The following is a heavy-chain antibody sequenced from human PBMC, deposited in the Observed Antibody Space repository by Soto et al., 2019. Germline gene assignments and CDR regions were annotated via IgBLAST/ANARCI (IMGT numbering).Heavy chain of an antibody. D-gene: IGHD3-22*01. CDR3: VRSYYYDNSGYDDGLFDY. CDR1: GYYFISYY. V-gene: IGHV1-46*03. Sequence: ASVKVSCKAAGYYFISYYMHWVRQAPGQELEWMGLIYPNGGSTSYAQKFQGRVTMTRDTSTSTVYMELSGLTSEDTAVYYCVRSYYYDNSGYDDGLFDYWGQGTLVTVSS. J-gene: IGHJ4*02. CDR2: IYPNGGST.